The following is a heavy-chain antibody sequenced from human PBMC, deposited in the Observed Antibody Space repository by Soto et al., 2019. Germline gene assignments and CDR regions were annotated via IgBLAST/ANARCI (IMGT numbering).Heavy chain of an antibody. CDR1: GGTFNTYT. Sequence: QVQVVQSGAEVKKPESSVKVSCKPSGGTFNTYTVNWVRLAPGHGLEWMGRFIPILDMANYAQKFQDRVTISADRSTFPAYMALNSLTSDDTAVYYCAITYCRDNSCPRDFDFWGPGTRVTVSS. V-gene: IGHV1-69*02. D-gene: IGHD2-21*01. J-gene: IGHJ4*02. CDR3: AITYCRDNSCPRDFDF. CDR2: FIPILDMA.